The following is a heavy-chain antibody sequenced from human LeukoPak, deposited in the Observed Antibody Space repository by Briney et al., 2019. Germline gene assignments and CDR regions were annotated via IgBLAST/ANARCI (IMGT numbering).Heavy chain of an antibody. CDR3: ASLPLSYYYYYMDV. D-gene: IGHD2-2*01. CDR1: GGSIRSGGYY. Sequence: SQTLSLTCTVSGGSIRSGGYYWSWIRQHPGKGLEWIGNIYYSGSTYYNPSLKSRVTISGDTSKSQFSLKLTSVTAADTAVYYCASLPLSYYYYYMDVWGKGTTVTVSS. CDR2: IYYSGST. J-gene: IGHJ6*03. V-gene: IGHV4-31*03.